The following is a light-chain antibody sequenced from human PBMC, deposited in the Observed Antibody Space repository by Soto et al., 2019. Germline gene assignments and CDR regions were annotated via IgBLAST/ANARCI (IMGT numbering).Light chain of an antibody. CDR2: AAS. Sequence: DFQMTQSPSSLSASVGDRVTITCRASQHIARYLNWYQQKPGKAPKFLIYAASTLQSGVPSRFSGSGSGTEFTLTIDSLQPEDFATYFCQHSFSAPWTFGQGAKVEVK. J-gene: IGKJ1*01. CDR1: QHIARY. V-gene: IGKV1-39*01. CDR3: QHSFSAPWT.